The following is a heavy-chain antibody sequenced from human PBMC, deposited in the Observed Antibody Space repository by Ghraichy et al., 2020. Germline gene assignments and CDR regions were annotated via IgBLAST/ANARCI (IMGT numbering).Heavy chain of an antibody. CDR3: ADASTSWAGMGY. V-gene: IGHV4-34*01. CDR1: GVSLSPYF. CDR2: INHSGST. J-gene: IGHJ4*02. Sequence: SETLSLTCALHGVSLSPYFWSWIRQPPGKGLEWIGQINHSGSTNYNPSLRSRVTISVDTSKNQFSLKLSSVTAADTAVYYCADASTSWAGMGYWGQGTLVIVSS. D-gene: IGHD6-13*01.